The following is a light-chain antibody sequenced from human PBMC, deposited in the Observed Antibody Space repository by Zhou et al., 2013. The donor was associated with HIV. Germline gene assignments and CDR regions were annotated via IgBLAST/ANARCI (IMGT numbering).Light chain of an antibody. V-gene: IGKV2-28*01. CDR3: MQALQTPLFT. CDR1: QSLLHSNGYNY. J-gene: IGKJ3*01. Sequence: IVMTQSPLSLPVTPGEPASISCRSSQSLLHSNGYNYLDWYLQKPGQSPQLLIYLGSNRASGVPDRFSGSGSGTDFTLEISRVEAEDVGVYYCMQALQTPLFTFGPGTKVDIK. CDR2: LGS.